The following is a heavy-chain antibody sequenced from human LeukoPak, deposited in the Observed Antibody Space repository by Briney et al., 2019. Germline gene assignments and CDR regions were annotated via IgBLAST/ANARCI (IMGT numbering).Heavy chain of an antibody. CDR1: GFTFSNFW. CDR2: IKQDETEK. Sequence: GGSLRLSCTASGFTFSNFWMGWVRQAPGKGLEWVANIKQDETEKFYLGSVKGRFTISRDNSKNTLYLQMSSLRAEDTAIYYCAKDSQGALYYFDYWGQGTLVTVSS. V-gene: IGHV3-7*03. J-gene: IGHJ4*02. CDR3: AKDSQGALYYFDY.